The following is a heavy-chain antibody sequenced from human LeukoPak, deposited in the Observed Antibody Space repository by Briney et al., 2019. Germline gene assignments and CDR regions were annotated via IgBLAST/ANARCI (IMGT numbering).Heavy chain of an antibody. J-gene: IGHJ5*01. Sequence: SVKVSCKASGFTFTSSAVQWVRQARGQRLEWIGWIVVGSGNTNYAQKFQERVTITRDMSTSTAYMELSSLRSEDTAVYYCAADRVVVVPAPFDSWGQGTLVTVSS. CDR1: GFTFTSSA. CDR3: AADRVVVVPAPFDS. CDR2: IVVGSGNT. V-gene: IGHV1-58*01. D-gene: IGHD2-2*01.